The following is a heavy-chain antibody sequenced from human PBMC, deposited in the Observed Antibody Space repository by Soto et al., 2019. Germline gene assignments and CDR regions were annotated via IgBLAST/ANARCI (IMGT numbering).Heavy chain of an antibody. V-gene: IGHV3-23*01. CDR1: GFTFSSYA. Sequence: GGSLRLSCAASGFTFSSYAMSWVRQAPGKGLEWVSAISGSGGSTYYADSVKGRFTISRDNAKNSLYLQMNSLRAEDTAVYYCARGTQYCSGGSCYPPTAYGMDVWGQGTTVTVSS. CDR3: ARGTQYCSGGSCYPPTAYGMDV. D-gene: IGHD2-15*01. J-gene: IGHJ6*02. CDR2: ISGSGGST.